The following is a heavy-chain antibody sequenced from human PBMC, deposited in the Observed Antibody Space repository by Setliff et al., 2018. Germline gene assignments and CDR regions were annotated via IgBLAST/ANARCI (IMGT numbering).Heavy chain of an antibody. CDR2: ISAYSGNT. V-gene: IGHV1-18*01. CDR3: ARAGDAATGRKGVFEY. CDR1: GYTFSNYG. J-gene: IGHJ4*02. Sequence: ASVKVSCKASGYTFSNYGITWVRQAPGQGLEWMGWISAYSGNTKYAQKLQGRVTMTTDTSTTTAYLELRSLTSDDTAVYYCARAGDAATGRKGVFEYWGQGTLVT. D-gene: IGHD1-1*01.